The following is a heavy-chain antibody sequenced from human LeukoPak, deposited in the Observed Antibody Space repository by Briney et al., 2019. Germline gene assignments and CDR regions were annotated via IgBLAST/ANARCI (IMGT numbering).Heavy chain of an antibody. D-gene: IGHD6-25*01. CDR1: GYTFRNNG. J-gene: IGHJ6*02. Sequence: ASVKVSCKASGYTFRNNGISWVRQAPGQGPQWMGWISANNGYTNYAQNLQGRVTMTRDTSTSTAYMELRSLRSDDTAVYYCARDVLVEVSAALSYGMDVWGQGTTVTVSS. CDR2: ISANNGYT. V-gene: IGHV1-18*01. CDR3: ARDVLVEVSAALSYGMDV.